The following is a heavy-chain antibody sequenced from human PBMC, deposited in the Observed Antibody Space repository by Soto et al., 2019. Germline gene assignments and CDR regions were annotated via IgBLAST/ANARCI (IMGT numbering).Heavy chain of an antibody. CDR3: AREMAGLGGEYDY. CDR1: GYTFTKYG. D-gene: IGHD3-16*01. Sequence: QVQLVQSGAEVKNPGASVKASCKTSGYTFTKYGVGWVRQAPGQGLEWMGWISGSSGNANYAEKVQGRITLTTDTSTSTAYIELRSLRSDDTAVYYCAREMAGLGGEYDYWGQGTLVTVSS. CDR2: ISGSSGNA. V-gene: IGHV1-18*01. J-gene: IGHJ4*02.